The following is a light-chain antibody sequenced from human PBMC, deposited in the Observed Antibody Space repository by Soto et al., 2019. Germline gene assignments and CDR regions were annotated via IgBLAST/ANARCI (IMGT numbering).Light chain of an antibody. CDR2: GAS. Sequence: EMVMTQSPATLSVSPGERATLSCRASQSVSSNLAWYQQKPGQAPRLLIYGASTRATGIPARFSGSGSGTEFTLTISRLQSEDFAVYYCQQYKNWPPLTFGQGTRLEIK. CDR3: QQYKNWPPLT. CDR1: QSVSSN. J-gene: IGKJ5*01. V-gene: IGKV3-15*01.